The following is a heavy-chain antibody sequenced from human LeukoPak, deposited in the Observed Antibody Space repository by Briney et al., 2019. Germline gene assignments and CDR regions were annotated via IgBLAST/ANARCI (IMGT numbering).Heavy chain of an antibody. CDR1: GGSFSGYY. CDR2: INHSGST. CDR3: ARDGEVGALDY. Sequence: SETLSLTCAVYGGSFSGYYWNWIRQSPGKGLEWIGEINHSGSTNYKPSLKSRVTISVDTSKNHFSLQLSSVTAADTAVYYCARDGEVGALDYWGQGTLVTVSS. J-gene: IGHJ4*02. D-gene: IGHD1-26*01. V-gene: IGHV4-34*01.